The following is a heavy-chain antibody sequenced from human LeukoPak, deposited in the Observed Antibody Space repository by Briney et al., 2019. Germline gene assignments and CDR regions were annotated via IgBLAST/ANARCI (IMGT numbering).Heavy chain of an antibody. CDR3: ASGYGSGSYFDY. D-gene: IGHD3-10*01. CDR2: IYSGGTT. CDR1: GFTFSSYE. J-gene: IGHJ4*02. V-gene: IGHV3-66*01. Sequence: PGGSLRLSCAASGFTFSSYEMNWVRQAPGKGLEWVSVIYSGGTTYYADSVKGTFTISRDNSKNTLYLQMNSLRGEDTAVYYCASGYGSGSYFDYWGQGTLVTVSS.